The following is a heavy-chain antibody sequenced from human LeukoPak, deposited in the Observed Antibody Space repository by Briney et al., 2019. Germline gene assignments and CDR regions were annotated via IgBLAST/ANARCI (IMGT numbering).Heavy chain of an antibody. Sequence: GGSLRLSCVVSGFTFTNYGMHWVRQAPGKGLDWVASIAYDGSNENYAESVKGRFTISRDNSKNTLYLQLNSLRAEDTAVYYCAGPSGSVTIFGVVDYFDYWGQGSLVTVSS. D-gene: IGHD3-3*01. J-gene: IGHJ4*02. V-gene: IGHV3-30*04. CDR2: IAYDGSNE. CDR3: AGPSGSVTIFGVVDYFDY. CDR1: GFTFTNYG.